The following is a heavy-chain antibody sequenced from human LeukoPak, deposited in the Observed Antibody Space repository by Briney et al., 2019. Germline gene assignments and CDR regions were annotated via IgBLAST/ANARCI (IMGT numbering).Heavy chain of an antibody. J-gene: IGHJ5*02. CDR2: IYYSGST. V-gene: IGHV4-59*01. D-gene: IGHD3-3*01. CDR3: ARAKYDFWSGYYTWWFDP. CDR1: GGSISSYY. Sequence: SETLSLTCTVSGGSISSYYWSWIRQPPGKGLEWIGYIYYSGSTNYNPSLTSRVTISVDTSKNQFSLTLSSVTAADTAVYYCARAKYDFWSGYYTWWFDPWGQGNLVTVSS.